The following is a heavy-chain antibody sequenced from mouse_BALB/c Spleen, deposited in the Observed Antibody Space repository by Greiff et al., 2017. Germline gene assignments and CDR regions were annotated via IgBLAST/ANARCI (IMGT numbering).Heavy chain of an antibody. J-gene: IGHJ2*01. Sequence: EVKLMESGGGLVQPGGSRKLSCAASGFTFSDYGMAWVRQAPGKGPEWVAFISNLAYSIYYADTVTGRFTISRENAKNTLYLEMSSLRSEDTAMYYCARGTGTHFDYWGQGTTLTVSS. CDR2: ISNLAYSI. CDR1: GFTFSDYG. D-gene: IGHD4-1*01. CDR3: ARGTGTHFDY. V-gene: IGHV5-15*02.